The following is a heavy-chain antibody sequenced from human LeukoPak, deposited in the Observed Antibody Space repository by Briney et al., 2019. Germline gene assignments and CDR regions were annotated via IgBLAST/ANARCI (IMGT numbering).Heavy chain of an antibody. CDR3: ARAVVGSTYYFDY. V-gene: IGHV4-38-2*01. D-gene: IGHD1-26*01. Sequence: SETLSLTCAVSDYSIISIYYWGWIRQPPGKGLEWIGNIYHSGSTYYNPSLKSRVTMSVDTSKNHFSLKLSSVTAADTAVYFCARAVVGSTYYFDYWGQGTLVTASS. J-gene: IGHJ4*02. CDR2: IYHSGST. CDR1: DYSIISIYY.